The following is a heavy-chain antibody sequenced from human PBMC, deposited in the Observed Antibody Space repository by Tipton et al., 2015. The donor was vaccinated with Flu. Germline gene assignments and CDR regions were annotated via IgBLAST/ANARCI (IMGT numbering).Heavy chain of an antibody. CDR3: ARVTRITIFGVVIKDPSHDAFDI. D-gene: IGHD3-3*01. J-gene: IGHJ3*02. Sequence: QLVQSGAEVKKPGASVKVSCKASGYTFTGYYMHWVRQAPGQGLEWMGWINPNSGGTNYAQKFQGRVTMTRDTSISTAYMELSRLRSEDTAVYYCARVTRITIFGVVIKDPSHDAFDIWGQGTMVTVSS. CDR2: INPNSGGT. V-gene: IGHV1-2*02. CDR1: GYTFTGYY.